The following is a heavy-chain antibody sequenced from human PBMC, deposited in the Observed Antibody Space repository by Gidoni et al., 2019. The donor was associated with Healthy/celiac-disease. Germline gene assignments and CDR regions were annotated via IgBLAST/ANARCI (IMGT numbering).Heavy chain of an antibody. Sequence: QVQLVESGGGVVQPGRSLRLSCAASGFTFSSYAMHWVRQAPGKGLEWVAVISYDGSNKYYADSVKGRFTISRDNSKNTLYLQMNSLRAEDTAVYYCASAIGETRIFVVVPAAPRFDYWGQGTLVTVSS. CDR3: ASAIGETRIFVVVPAAPRFDY. V-gene: IGHV3-30-3*01. CDR2: ISYDGSNK. D-gene: IGHD2-2*01. J-gene: IGHJ4*02. CDR1: GFTFSSYA.